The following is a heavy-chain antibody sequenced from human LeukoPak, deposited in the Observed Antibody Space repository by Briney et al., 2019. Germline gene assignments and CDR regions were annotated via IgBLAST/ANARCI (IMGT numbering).Heavy chain of an antibody. CDR2: IYYTGNT. Sequence: SETLSLTCAVSGDPISNRGYYWGWIRQPPGRGLEWIGIIYYTGNTYYDPSLKSRLIISVDTSKSQFSLQLSSVTAADTAVYYCARTNYYDSGGYFYEYNRFDPWGQGTLVTVSS. J-gene: IGHJ5*02. D-gene: IGHD3-22*01. V-gene: IGHV4-39*01. CDR3: ARTNYYDSGGYFYEYNRFDP. CDR1: GDPISNRGYY.